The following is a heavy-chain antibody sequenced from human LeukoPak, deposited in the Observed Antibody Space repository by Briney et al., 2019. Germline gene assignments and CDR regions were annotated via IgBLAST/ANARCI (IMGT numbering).Heavy chain of an antibody. D-gene: IGHD3-10*01. Sequence: GGSLRLTRTASGFRFSTYAMSWVRQSPGKGLEWVSTIDNSDGTYCPDSVKGRFTISRDNSKNTLYLQMNSLRAEDTATYYCAKSRGSGTSCFDYWGQGTLVTVSS. CDR2: IDNSDGT. J-gene: IGHJ4*02. CDR3: AKSRGSGTSCFDY. V-gene: IGHV3-23*01. CDR1: GFRFSTYA.